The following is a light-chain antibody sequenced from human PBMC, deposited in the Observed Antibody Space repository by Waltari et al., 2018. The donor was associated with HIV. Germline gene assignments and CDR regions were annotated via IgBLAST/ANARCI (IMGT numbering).Light chain of an antibody. J-gene: IGLJ3*02. V-gene: IGLV2-14*03. CDR1: ISDLGLSAF. CDR2: RVS. Sequence: QSALAQTASVAGSPGQSITISRTGGISDLGLSAFVSWYQHYPGMAPRLLIFRVSSRPSGISDRFSGFKSHNTATLTISDLQPEDEADYYCSSLTLTHSVLFGGGTRLTVL. CDR3: SSLTLTHSVL.